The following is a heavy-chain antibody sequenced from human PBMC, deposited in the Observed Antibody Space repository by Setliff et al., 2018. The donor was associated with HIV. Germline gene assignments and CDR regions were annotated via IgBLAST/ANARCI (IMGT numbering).Heavy chain of an antibody. CDR1: GGSISSGGFY. V-gene: IGHV4-61*08. Sequence: SETLSLTCTVTGGSISSGGFYWTWIRQPPGKGLEWLGHIYSSGSTNYNPSLKSRVTISVDTSKNQFSLKLYSVTAADTAVYYCARAYFGSGIYYWGQGTLVTVSS. CDR2: IYSSGST. CDR3: ARAYFGSGIYY. J-gene: IGHJ4*02. D-gene: IGHD3-10*01.